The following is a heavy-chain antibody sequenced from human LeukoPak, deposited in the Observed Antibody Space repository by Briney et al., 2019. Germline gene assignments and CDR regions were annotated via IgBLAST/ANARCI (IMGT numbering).Heavy chain of an antibody. CDR2: ITYSSTYI. J-gene: IGHJ4*02. V-gene: IGHV3-21*04. D-gene: IGHD1-14*01. CDR3: ARYNVDDDYVDY. CDR1: GFTFSNYN. Sequence: GGSLRLSCAASGFTFSNYNMNWVRQAPGKVLEWVSSITYSSTYIYYADSVKGRFTISRDNAKNSLYLQMNSLRAEDTAVYYCARYNVDDDYVDYWGQGTLVTVSS.